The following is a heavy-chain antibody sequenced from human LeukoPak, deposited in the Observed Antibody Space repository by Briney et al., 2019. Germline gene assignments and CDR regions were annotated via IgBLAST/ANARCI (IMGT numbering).Heavy chain of an antibody. V-gene: IGHV4-59*01. D-gene: IGHD6-13*01. CDR2: IYYSGST. CDR3: ARFGRYSSSWGVYSYMDV. CDR1: GVPISSYY. Sequence: PSETLSLTCTVSGVPISSYYWSWIRQPPGKGLEWIGYIYYSGSTNYNPSLKSRVTISVDTSKNQFSLKLSSVTAAETAVYYCARFGRYSSSWGVYSYMDVWGKETTVTISS. J-gene: IGHJ6*03.